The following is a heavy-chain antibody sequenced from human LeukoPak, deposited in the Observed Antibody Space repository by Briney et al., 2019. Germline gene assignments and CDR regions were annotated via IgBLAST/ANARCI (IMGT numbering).Heavy chain of an antibody. V-gene: IGHV1-69*04. D-gene: IGHD5-24*01. CDR3: ARVGGDGYNYAHREFDY. CDR2: IIPILGIA. CDR1: GGTFSSYA. J-gene: IGHJ4*02. Sequence: ASVKVSCKASGGTFSSYAISWVRQAPGQRLEWMGRIIPILGIANYAQKFQGRVTITADKSTGTAYMELSSLRSEDTAVYYCARVGGDGYNYAHREFDYWGQGTLVTVSS.